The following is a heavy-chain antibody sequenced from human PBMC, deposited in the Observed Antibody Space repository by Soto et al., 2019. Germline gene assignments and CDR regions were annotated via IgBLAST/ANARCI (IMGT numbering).Heavy chain of an antibody. CDR3: ARELNYYDSSGYFPYYYGMDV. V-gene: IGHV3-33*01. CDR2: IWYDGSNK. J-gene: IGHJ6*02. D-gene: IGHD3-22*01. Sequence: GVSLRLSCAASGFTFSSYGMHWVRQAPGKGLEWVAVIWYDGSNKYYADSVKGRFTISRDNSKNTLYLEMNSLRAEETAVYYCARELNYYDSSGYFPYYYGMDVWGQGTTLTGSS. CDR1: GFTFSSYG.